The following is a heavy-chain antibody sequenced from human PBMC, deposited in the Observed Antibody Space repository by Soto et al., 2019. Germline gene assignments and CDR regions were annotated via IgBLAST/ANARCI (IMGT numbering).Heavy chain of an antibody. CDR3: ARGRDYYGSGSYSSHWFDP. J-gene: IGHJ5*02. CDR2: IYYSGST. V-gene: IGHV4-30-4*01. Sequence: TSETLSLTCAVSGYSISSGNYWSWIRQPPGKGLEWIGYIYYSGSTYYNPSLKSRVTVSVDTSKNQFSLKLSSVTAADTAVYYCARGRDYYGSGSYSSHWFDPWGQGTLVTVSS. D-gene: IGHD3-10*01. CDR1: GYSISSGNY.